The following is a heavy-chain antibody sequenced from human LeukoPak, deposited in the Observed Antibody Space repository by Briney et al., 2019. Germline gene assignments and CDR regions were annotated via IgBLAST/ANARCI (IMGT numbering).Heavy chain of an antibody. V-gene: IGHV3-49*04. CDR3: TRALGYDFWDLMY. CDR2: IRSKAYGGTT. CDR1: GFPSGDYA. Sequence: GSLRLSCTASGFPSGDYAMSWVRQAPGKGLGCVRFIRSKAYGGTTEYAASVKGRFTISRDDYKSIAYLQMNSLKTEDTAVYYCTRALGYDFWDLMYWGQGTLVTVSS. J-gene: IGHJ4*02. D-gene: IGHD3-3*01.